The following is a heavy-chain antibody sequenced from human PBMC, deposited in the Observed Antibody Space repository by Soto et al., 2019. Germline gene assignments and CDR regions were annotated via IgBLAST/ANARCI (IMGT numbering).Heavy chain of an antibody. CDR2: ISAYNGNT. V-gene: IGHV1-18*01. CDR3: ARDLYYDSSGTCLDY. D-gene: IGHD3-22*01. Sequence: QVQLVQSGAEVKKPGASVKVSCKASGYTFTSYGISWVRQAPGQGLEWMGWISAYNGNTNYAQKLQGRVTMTTDTSTSTTYMELRSLRSDDTAVYCCARDLYYDSSGTCLDYWGQGTLVTVSS. CDR1: GYTFTSYG. J-gene: IGHJ4*02.